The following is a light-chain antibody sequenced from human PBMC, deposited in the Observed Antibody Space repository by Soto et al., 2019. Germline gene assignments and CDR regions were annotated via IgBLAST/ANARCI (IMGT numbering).Light chain of an antibody. CDR1: GSNIGTNY. J-gene: IGLJ2*01. CDR3: AAWDDSLSGRV. CDR2: RNN. V-gene: IGLV1-47*01. Sequence: QSVLTQPPSASGTPGQRVTISCSGSGSNIGTNYVYWFQQLPGTAPKVLIYRNNQRPSGFPDRFSGSKSGTSASLAISGLRSEDEADYCCAAWDDSLSGRVFGGGTKLTVL.